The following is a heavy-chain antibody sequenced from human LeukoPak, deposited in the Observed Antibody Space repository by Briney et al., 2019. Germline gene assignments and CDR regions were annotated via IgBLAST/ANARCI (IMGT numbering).Heavy chain of an antibody. CDR2: VNSDGSST. J-gene: IGHJ3*01. CDR3: ARGDYGGDSNAFDL. D-gene: IGHD4-23*01. CDR1: GFIFTTYW. Sequence: PGGSLRLSCGASGFIFTTYWMHWVRQAPGKGLGWGSRVNSDGSSTRYADSVKGRFTVSRDNTKNALSLQMNSLRAEDTAVYYCARGDYGGDSNAFDLWGPGTMVTVSS. V-gene: IGHV3-74*01.